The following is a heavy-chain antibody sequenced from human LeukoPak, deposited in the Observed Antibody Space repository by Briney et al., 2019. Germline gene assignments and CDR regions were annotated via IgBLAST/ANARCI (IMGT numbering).Heavy chain of an antibody. CDR1: GFTISTYV. Sequence: SGGSLRLSCVASGFTISTYVMTWVRQAPGKGLEWVSDISGRDGNTDYADSVKGRFTISRDNSKNTLYLQMNSLRAEDTAVYYCARLPDGAKSTLNSNYYYGMDVWGQGTTVTVSS. J-gene: IGHJ6*02. CDR2: ISGRDGNT. D-gene: IGHD1-7*01. CDR3: ARLPDGAKSTLNSNYYYGMDV. V-gene: IGHV3-23*01.